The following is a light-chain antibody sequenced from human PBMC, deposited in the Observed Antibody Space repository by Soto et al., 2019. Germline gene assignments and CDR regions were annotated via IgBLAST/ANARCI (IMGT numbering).Light chain of an antibody. CDR1: QGISVH. V-gene: IGKV1-39*01. CDR3: QQSYIPPYS. Sequence: DIQMTQSPSSLSASVGDTVTITCRASQGISVHLNWYQQKPGTVPKLLIYAASNLHSGVPSRLSGSGSETDFALTISSLQPEDFATYYCQQSYIPPYSFGQGTRLEIK. J-gene: IGKJ2*01. CDR2: AAS.